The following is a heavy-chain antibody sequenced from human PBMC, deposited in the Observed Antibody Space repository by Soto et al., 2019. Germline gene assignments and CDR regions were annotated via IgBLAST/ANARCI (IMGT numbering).Heavy chain of an antibody. V-gene: IGHV4-4*07. Sequence: QVQLQESGPGLVKPSETLFLTCTVSGGSISSYYWSWIRQPAGKGLEWIGRIYTSGSTHYNPSLKSRVTMAVDTSKNQFSLKLSSVTAADTAVYYCARHSTVAAVPQPNRGWYFDLWGRGTLVTVSS. J-gene: IGHJ2*01. CDR2: IYTSGST. D-gene: IGHD6-13*01. CDR1: GGSISSYY. CDR3: ARHSTVAAVPQPNRGWYFDL.